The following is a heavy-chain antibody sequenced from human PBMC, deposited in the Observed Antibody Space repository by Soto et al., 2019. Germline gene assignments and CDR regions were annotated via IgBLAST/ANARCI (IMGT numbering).Heavy chain of an antibody. CDR1: GGTFSTYA. V-gene: IGHV1-69*12. J-gene: IGHJ6*01. Sequence: QDHLVQSGAAVKKPASSVKISCRSTGGTFSTYAFSWVRQAPGQGLEWMGGIIPMFATPIYAQKYQGRVTITADDATSTAYMEVTSLRSNYTAVYFCARGAYDVVVMAGTSRGYKNAYHGMDVWGQGTSVTVSP. CDR2: IIPMFATP. CDR3: ARGAYDVVVMAGTSRGYKNAYHGMDV. D-gene: IGHD2-15*01.